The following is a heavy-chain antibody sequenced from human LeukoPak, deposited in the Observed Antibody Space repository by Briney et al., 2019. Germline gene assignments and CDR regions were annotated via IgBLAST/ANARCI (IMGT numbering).Heavy chain of an antibody. J-gene: IGHJ4*02. D-gene: IGHD1-1*01. CDR1: GFTNYG. Sequence: GGSLRLSCAASGFTNYGMSWVRQAPGKGLEWVSGINWNGGSTGYADSVKGRFTISRDSANNYLYLQMTSQRVEDTAFYYCARDTITNWASDYWGQGTLVTVSS. CDR3: ARDTITNWASDY. V-gene: IGHV3-20*04. CDR2: INWNGGST.